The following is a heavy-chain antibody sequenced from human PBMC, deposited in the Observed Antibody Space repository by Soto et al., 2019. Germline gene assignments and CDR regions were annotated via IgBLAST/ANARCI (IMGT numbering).Heavy chain of an antibody. CDR2: ITHSGST. V-gene: IGHV4-34*01. CDR3: SSSRPAISSLAY. J-gene: IGHJ4*02. Sequence: PSKTLSLTCAVFGGSSSGYYWSWIRQPPGKGLEGIGEITHSGSTNYNPSLKSRVTISVDTSKNQFSLKLGSGHAADTAGCYCSSSRPAISSLAYWGQGTLVTVSS. CDR1: GGSSSGYY. D-gene: IGHD6-6*01.